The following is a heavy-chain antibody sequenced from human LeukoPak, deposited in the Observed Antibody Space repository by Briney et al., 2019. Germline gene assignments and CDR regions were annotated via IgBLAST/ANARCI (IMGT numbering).Heavy chain of an antibody. CDR1: GFTFSSYS. CDR3: ARGGGYSYGLFDY. V-gene: IGHV3-21*01. J-gene: IGHJ4*02. D-gene: IGHD5-18*01. Sequence: PGGSLRLSCAASGFTFSSYSMNWVRQAPGKGLEWVSSISSSSSYIYYADSVKGRFTISRDNAKNSLYPQMNSLRAEDTAVYYCARGGGYSYGLFDYWGQGTLVTVSS. CDR2: ISSSSSYI.